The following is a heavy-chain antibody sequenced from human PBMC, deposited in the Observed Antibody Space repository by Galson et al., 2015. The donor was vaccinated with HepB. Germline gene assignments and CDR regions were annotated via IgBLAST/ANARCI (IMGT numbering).Heavy chain of an antibody. J-gene: IGHJ5*02. V-gene: IGHV1-69*13. D-gene: IGHD6-13*01. CDR2: IIPIFRTS. Sequence: SVKVSCKASGGTLNSLTISWVRQAPGQGLEWMGGIIPIFRTSNYAQKFQGRVTLSADESTSTAYMELSSLKSDDTAVYFCTNSSRHYNWFDPWGQGTLVTVSS. CDR3: TNSSRHYNWFDP. CDR1: GGTLNSLT.